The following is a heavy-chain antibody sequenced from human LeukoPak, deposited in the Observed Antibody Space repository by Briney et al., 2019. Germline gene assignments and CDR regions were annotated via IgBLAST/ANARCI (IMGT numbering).Heavy chain of an antibody. V-gene: IGHV3-11*05. D-gene: IGHD3-22*01. J-gene: IGHJ4*02. Sequence: GGSLRLSCAASGFTFDDYAMHWVRQAPGKGLEWVSYISSSSIYTNYADSVKGRFTISRDNAKNSLYLQMNSLRAEDTAVYYCARVASSGYHLDYWGQGTLVTVSS. CDR3: ARVASSGYHLDY. CDR2: ISSSSIYT. CDR1: GFTFDDYA.